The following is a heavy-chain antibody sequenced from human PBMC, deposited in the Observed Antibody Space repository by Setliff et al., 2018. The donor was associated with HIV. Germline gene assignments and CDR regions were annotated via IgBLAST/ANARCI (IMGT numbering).Heavy chain of an antibody. J-gene: IGHJ4*02. CDR2: IYYSGST. D-gene: IGHD1-1*01. Sequence: SETLSLTCTGSGGSISSYYWSWIRQPPGKGLEWIGYIYYSGSTNYNPSLKSRVTISVDTSKNQFSLKLSSVTAADTAVYYCARVEMGAFDYWGQGTLVTVSS. V-gene: IGHV4-59*01. CDR3: ARVEMGAFDY. CDR1: GGSISSYY.